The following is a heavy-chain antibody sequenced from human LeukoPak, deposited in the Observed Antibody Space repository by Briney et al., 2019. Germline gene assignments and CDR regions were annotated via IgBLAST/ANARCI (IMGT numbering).Heavy chain of an antibody. CDR3: ARYYDSSGYYYYYYYMDV. Sequence: GGSLRLSCAASGFTFSDYYMSWIRQAPGKGLEWVSYISSSGSTIYYADSVKGRFTISRDNAKNSLYLQMNSLRAEDTALYYCARYYDSSGYYYYYYYMDVWGKGTTVTVSS. D-gene: IGHD3-22*01. J-gene: IGHJ6*03. CDR1: GFTFSDYY. CDR2: ISSSGSTI. V-gene: IGHV3-11*01.